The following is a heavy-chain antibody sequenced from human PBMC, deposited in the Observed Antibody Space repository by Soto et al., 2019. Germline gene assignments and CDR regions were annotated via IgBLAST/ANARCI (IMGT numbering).Heavy chain of an antibody. J-gene: IGHJ3*01. V-gene: IGHV4-4*02. CDR2: IYNTGIT. CDR1: GGSIVSANW. CDR3: AGNSGAGTGLDV. Sequence: QVQLQESGPGLVKLSGTLSLTCAVSGGSIVSANWWTWVRQPPGKGLQWLGEIYNTGITNSSPSLKSRVTMSVDTSKNQFSLRLTSVTAADTAVYYCAGNSGAGTGLDVWGQGTVVTVSS. D-gene: IGHD3-10*01.